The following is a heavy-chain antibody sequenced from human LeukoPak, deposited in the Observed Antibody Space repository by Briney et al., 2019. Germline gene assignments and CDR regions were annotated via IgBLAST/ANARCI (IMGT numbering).Heavy chain of an antibody. Sequence: ASVKVSCKASGYTFTSYGISWVRQAPGQGLEWMGWISAYNGNTNYAQKLQGRVTMTTDTSTSTAYMELRSLRSDDTAVYYCARDIGIAVAGTLGYWGQGTLVTVSS. CDR1: GYTFTSYG. D-gene: IGHD6-19*01. V-gene: IGHV1-18*01. CDR2: ISAYNGNT. CDR3: ARDIGIAVAGTLGY. J-gene: IGHJ4*02.